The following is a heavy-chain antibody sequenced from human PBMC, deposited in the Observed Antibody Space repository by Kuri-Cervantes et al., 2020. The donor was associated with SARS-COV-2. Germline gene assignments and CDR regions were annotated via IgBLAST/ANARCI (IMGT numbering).Heavy chain of an antibody. J-gene: IGHJ4*02. CDR2: INTYNGNT. V-gene: IGHV1-18*01. CDR3: ARVLWELPGAFDY. D-gene: IGHD1-26*01. CDR1: GYSFTNYG. Sequence: ASVKVSCKASGYSFTNYGLSWVRQAPGRGLEWVASINTYNGNTNYAQKLQGRVTMTTDTSTSTAYMELRSLRSDDTAVYYCARVLWELPGAFDYWGQGTLVTVSS.